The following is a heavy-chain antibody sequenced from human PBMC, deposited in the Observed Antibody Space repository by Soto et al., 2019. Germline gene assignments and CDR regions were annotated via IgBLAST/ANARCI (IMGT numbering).Heavy chain of an antibody. V-gene: IGHV5-51*01. Sequence: GESLKISCVGSGSSFSRYTVGWVRQVPGKGLEWMGVIHPGDSDTIYSPSFQGQVTISADKSISTAYLQWSSLKASDTAMYYCTLSYGDSYYYYYGMDVWGQGTTVTVSS. J-gene: IGHJ6*02. CDR3: TLSYGDSYYYYYGMDV. CDR2: IHPGDSDT. D-gene: IGHD4-17*01. CDR1: GSSFSRYT.